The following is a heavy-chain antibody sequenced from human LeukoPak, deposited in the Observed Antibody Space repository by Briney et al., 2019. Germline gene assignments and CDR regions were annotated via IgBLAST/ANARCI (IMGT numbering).Heavy chain of an antibody. CDR3: AKYFASGSYYKLPH. CDR1: GFTFSSYA. CDR2: ISGSGTYT. D-gene: IGHD3-10*01. Sequence: GGSLRLSCAASGFTFSSYAMSWVRQAPGKGLEWVSTISGSGTYTYYADSVKGRFTISRDNSKNTLYLQMNSLRAEDTAVYYCAKYFASGSYYKLPHWGQGTLVTVSS. V-gene: IGHV3-23*01. J-gene: IGHJ1*01.